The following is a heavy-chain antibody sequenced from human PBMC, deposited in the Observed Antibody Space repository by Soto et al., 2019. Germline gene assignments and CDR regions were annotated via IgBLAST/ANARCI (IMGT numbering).Heavy chain of an antibody. Sequence: SETLSLTCTVSGGSISSGGYYWSWIRQHPGKGLEWIGYIYYSGSTYYNPSLKSRVTISVDTSKNQFALKLSSVTAADTAVYYCARGAYDTINNGFDPWGQGTLVTVSS. J-gene: IGHJ5*01. CDR1: GGSISSGGYY. CDR3: ARGAYDTINNGFDP. CDR2: IYYSGST. V-gene: IGHV4-31*03. D-gene: IGHD3-9*01.